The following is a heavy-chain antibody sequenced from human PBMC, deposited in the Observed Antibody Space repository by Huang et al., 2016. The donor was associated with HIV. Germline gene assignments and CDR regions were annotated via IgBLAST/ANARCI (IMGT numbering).Heavy chain of an antibody. Sequence: QVQLEQWGAGLLKASETLSLTCAVYGGSFSGYSWNWRRQAPGKGLEWVGEINHSGNTNYNPSLKRRVNMSVDTSKSQFSLYLTSLSAADTGTYFCARRYNSRRDYWGRGTLVTVHS. D-gene: IGHD3-22*01. CDR1: GGSFSGYS. V-gene: IGHV4-34*02. J-gene: IGHJ4*02. CDR2: INHSGNT. CDR3: ARRYNSRRDY.